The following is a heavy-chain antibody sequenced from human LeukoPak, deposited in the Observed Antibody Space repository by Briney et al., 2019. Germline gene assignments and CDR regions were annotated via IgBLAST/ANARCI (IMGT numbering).Heavy chain of an antibody. CDR1: GGSISSYY. CDR2: IYYSGST. V-gene: IGHV4-59*01. Sequence: SETLSLTCTVSGGSISSYYWSWVRQPPGKGLEWIGYIYYSGSTNYNPSLKSRVTISVDTSKNQFSLKLSSVTAADTAVYYCARVGITGTSWFDPWGQGTLVTVSS. D-gene: IGHD1-20*01. CDR3: ARVGITGTSWFDP. J-gene: IGHJ5*02.